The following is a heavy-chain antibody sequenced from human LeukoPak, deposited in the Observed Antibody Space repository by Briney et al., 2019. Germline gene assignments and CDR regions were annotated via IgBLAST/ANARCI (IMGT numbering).Heavy chain of an antibody. Sequence: ASVKVSCKASGYTFTGYYMHWVRQAPGQGLEWMGWINPNSGGTNYAQKFQGWVTMTRDTSISTAYMELSRLRSDDTAVYYCAFFIVVVVAATFNWFDPWGQGTLVTVSS. CDR1: GYTFTGYY. J-gene: IGHJ5*02. V-gene: IGHV1-2*04. D-gene: IGHD2-15*01. CDR2: INPNSGGT. CDR3: AFFIVVVVAATFNWFDP.